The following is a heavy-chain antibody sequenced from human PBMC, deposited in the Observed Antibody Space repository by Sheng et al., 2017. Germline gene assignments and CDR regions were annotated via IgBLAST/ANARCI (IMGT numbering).Heavy chain of an antibody. CDR1: GGTFSNYP. J-gene: IGHJ1*01. D-gene: IGHD2-15*01. Sequence: VQLEQSGAEVKNPGSSVKVSCEVSGGTFSNYPTSWLRQAPGQGFEWVGGIKPDYGTPQYVQKFQGRVMIVADESTRTAYMELSSLRSEDTAIYYCAREGGGRRHGYFLHWGQGTLVTVSS. CDR2: IKPDYGTP. V-gene: IGHV1-69*13. CDR3: AREGGGRRHGYFLH.